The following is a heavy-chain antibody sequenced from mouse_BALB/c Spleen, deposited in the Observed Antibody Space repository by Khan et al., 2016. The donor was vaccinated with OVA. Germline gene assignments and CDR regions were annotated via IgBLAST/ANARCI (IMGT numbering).Heavy chain of an antibody. Sequence: EVELVESGGGLVKPGGSLKLSCAASGFTFSTYAMSWVRQTPGKRLEWVATISSGGSYTFYPDSVKGRFTISRDNATNTLYLQMSSLRSEDTAMYYCAREMSTTVYYYAMDYWGQGTSVTVSS. V-gene: IGHV5-9-1*01. CDR1: GFTFSTYA. CDR2: ISSGGSYT. J-gene: IGHJ4*01. CDR3: AREMSTTVYYYAMDY. D-gene: IGHD2-4*01.